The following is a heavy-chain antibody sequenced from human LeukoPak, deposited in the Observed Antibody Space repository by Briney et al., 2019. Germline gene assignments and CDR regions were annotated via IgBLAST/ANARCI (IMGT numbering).Heavy chain of an antibody. V-gene: IGHV3-13*01. CDR2: IGPAGNT. D-gene: IGHD5-18*01. Sequence: GGSLRLSCAASGFTFSNYDMHWVRQVTGKGLEWVSSIGPAGNTFYPGSVKGRFATSRENAKNSLYLQMNSLRAGDTAVYYCVAEGRAGYSYGSAFDIWGQGTMVTVSS. CDR3: VAEGRAGYSYGSAFDI. CDR1: GFTFSNYD. J-gene: IGHJ3*02.